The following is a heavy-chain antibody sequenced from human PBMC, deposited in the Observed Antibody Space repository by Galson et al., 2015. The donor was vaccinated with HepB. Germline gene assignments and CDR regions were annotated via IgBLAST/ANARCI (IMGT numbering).Heavy chain of an antibody. CDR3: ARGVNTVAVGAATFGDAFDI. CDR2: INAGNGNT. D-gene: IGHD2-15*01. Sequence: SVKVSCKASGYTFTSFVMHWVRQAPGQRLEWMGWINAGNGNTKSSQKLQGRVTITRDTSASTAYMQLSSLRSEDTAVYYCARGVNTVAVGAATFGDAFDIWGQGTMVTVSS. V-gene: IGHV1-3*01. J-gene: IGHJ3*02. CDR1: GYTFTSFV.